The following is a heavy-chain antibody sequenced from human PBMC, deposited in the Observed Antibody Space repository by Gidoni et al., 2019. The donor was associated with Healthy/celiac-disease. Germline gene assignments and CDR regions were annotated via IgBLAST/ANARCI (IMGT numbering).Heavy chain of an antibody. J-gene: IGHJ4*02. CDR2: ISSSASYL. D-gene: IGHD3-9*01. CDR1: GVTFSSYS. Sequence: EVQLVESGGGLVKPGGYLRLSCEASGVTFSSYSMNWVRQAHGKGLEWVSSISSSASYLYYAVSVKGRLTLSRDNAKNSLYLQMNSLRSEDTAVYYCARVYDILTAIPDYWGQGTLVTVSS. CDR3: ARVYDILTAIPDY. V-gene: IGHV3-21*01.